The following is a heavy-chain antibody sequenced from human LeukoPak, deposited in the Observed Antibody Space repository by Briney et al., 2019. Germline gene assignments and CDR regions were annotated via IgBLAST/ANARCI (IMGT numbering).Heavy chain of an antibody. CDR2: ISSSSSTI. CDR3: ARDNGDP. J-gene: IGHJ5*02. CDR1: GLTFSDYS. V-gene: IGHV3-48*01. D-gene: IGHD4-17*01. Sequence: PGGSLRLSCTASGLTFSDYSMNWVRQAPGKGLEWVSYISSSSSTIYYADSVKGRFTISRDNAKNSLYLQMNSLRAEDTAVYYCARDNGDPWGQGTLVTVSS.